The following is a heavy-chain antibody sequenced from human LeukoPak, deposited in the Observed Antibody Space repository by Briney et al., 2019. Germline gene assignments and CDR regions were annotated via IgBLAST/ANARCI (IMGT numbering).Heavy chain of an antibody. V-gene: IGHV3-15*01. CDR1: GFTFSNAW. D-gene: IGHD1-26*01. J-gene: IGHJ6*02. CDR2: IKSKTDGGTT. CDR3: TTTSGGLVVGATTSYYYYGMDV. Sequence: GGSLRLSCAAPGFTFSNAWMSWVRQAPGKGLEWVGRIKSKTDGGTTDYAAPVKGRFTISRDDSKNTLYLQMNSLKTEDTAVYYCTTTSGGLVVGATTSYYYYGMDVWGQGTTVTVSS.